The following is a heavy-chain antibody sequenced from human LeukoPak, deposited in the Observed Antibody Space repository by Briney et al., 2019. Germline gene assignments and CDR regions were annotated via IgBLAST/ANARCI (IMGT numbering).Heavy chain of an antibody. V-gene: IGHV3-33*01. CDR3: ARGGDGSNIYWYFDL. CDR2: IWYDGSNK. J-gene: IGHJ2*01. D-gene: IGHD5-24*01. CDR1: GFTFSSYG. Sequence: PGGSLRLSCAASGFTFSSYGMHWVRQAPGKGLEWVAVIWYDGSNKYYADSVKGRFTISRDNAKNTLYLQMNSLRAEDTAVYYCARGGDGSNIYWYFDLWGRGTLVTVSS.